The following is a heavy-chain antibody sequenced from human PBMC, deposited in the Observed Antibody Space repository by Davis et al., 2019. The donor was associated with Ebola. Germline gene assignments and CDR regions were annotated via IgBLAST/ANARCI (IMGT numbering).Heavy chain of an antibody. CDR1: GGSISSYY. CDR2: IYYSGST. D-gene: IGHD2-15*01. CDR3: AKVTSDGGFNGRYYYYMDV. J-gene: IGHJ6*03. Sequence: PSETLSLTCTVSGGSISSYYWSWIRQPPGKGLEWIGYIYYSGSTNYNPSLKSRVTISVDTSKNQFSLKLSSVTAADTAVYYCAKVTSDGGFNGRYYYYMDVWGKGTTVTVSS. V-gene: IGHV4-59*12.